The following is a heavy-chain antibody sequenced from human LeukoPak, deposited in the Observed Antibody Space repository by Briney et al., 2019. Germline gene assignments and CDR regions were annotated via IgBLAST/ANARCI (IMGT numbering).Heavy chain of an antibody. CDR2: INWNGGST. J-gene: IGHJ1*01. V-gene: IGHV3-20*04. D-gene: IGHD6-19*01. CDR1: GFTFDDYG. Sequence: PGGSLRLSCAASGFTFDDYGMSWVRQAPGKGLEWVSGINWNGGSTGYADSVKGRFTISRDNAKNSLYLQMNSLRAEDRALYYCARASSGWEYGAEYFQHWGQGTLVTDSS. CDR3: ARASSGWEYGAEYFQH.